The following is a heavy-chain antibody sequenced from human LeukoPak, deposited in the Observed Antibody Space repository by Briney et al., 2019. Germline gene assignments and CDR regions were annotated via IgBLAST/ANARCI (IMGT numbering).Heavy chain of an antibody. CDR3: ARVGGWSTFDY. V-gene: IGHV4-59*01. J-gene: IGHJ4*02. CDR2: IYYSGRT. D-gene: IGHD6-19*01. CDR1: GGSISSYY. Sequence: PSETLSLTCTVFGGSISSYYWSWIRQPPGKGLEWIGYIYYSGRTNYNPSLKSRVTISVDTSKNQFSLKLSSVTAADTAVYYCARVGGWSTFDYWGQGTLVTVSS.